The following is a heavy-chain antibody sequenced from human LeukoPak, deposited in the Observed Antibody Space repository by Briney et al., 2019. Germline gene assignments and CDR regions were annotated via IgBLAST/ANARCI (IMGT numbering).Heavy chain of an antibody. Sequence: PGGSLRLSCAASGFTFSDYYMSWIRQAPGKGLEWVSYISSSGNTICYADSVKGRFTISRDNAKNSLYLQMNSLRAEDTAVYYCARDREGESYSDYWGQGTLVTVSS. CDR1: GFTFSDYY. D-gene: IGHD3-10*01. CDR3: ARDREGESYSDY. V-gene: IGHV3-11*04. CDR2: ISSSGNTI. J-gene: IGHJ4*02.